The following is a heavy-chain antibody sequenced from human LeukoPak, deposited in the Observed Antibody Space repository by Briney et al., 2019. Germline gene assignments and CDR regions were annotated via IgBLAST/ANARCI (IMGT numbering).Heavy chain of an antibody. J-gene: IGHJ3*02. CDR1: GGTFSSYA. CDR2: IIPIFGTA. D-gene: IGHD5-24*01. Sequence: SVKVSCKASGGTFSSYAISWVRQAPGQGLEWMGRIIPIFGTANYAQKFQGRVTITTDESTSTAYMELSSLRSEDTAVYYCARERSGWPQFLQTERSAFDIWGQGTMVTVSS. CDR3: ARERSGWPQFLQTERSAFDI. V-gene: IGHV1-69*05.